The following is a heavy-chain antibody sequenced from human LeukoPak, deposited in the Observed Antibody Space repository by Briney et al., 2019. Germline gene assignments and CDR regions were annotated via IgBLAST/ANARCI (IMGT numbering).Heavy chain of an antibody. CDR2: INSDGSST. CDR1: GFTFSSYW. D-gene: IGHD2-15*01. Sequence: PGGSLRLSCAASGFTFSSYWMHWVRQAPGKGLAWVSRINSDGSSTSYADSVKGRFTISRDNAKNTLYLQMNSLRAEDTAVYYCASGVVVVAASRSSYYMDVWGKGTTVTVSS. V-gene: IGHV3-74*01. J-gene: IGHJ6*03. CDR3: ASGVVVVAASRSSYYMDV.